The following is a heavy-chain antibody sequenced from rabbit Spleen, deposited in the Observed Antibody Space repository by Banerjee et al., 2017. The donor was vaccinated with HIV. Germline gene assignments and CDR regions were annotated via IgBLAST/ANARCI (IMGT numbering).Heavy chain of an antibody. J-gene: IGHJ4*01. CDR1: GVSFSGNSY. CDR3: ARDAGRGDYIDGVFNL. Sequence: QSLEESGGDLVKPGASLTLTCIASGVSFSGNSYMCWVRQAPGKGLEWVVCIDAGSSGFTYFASWAKGRFTISKTSSTTVTLQMTSLTVADTATYFCARDAGRGDYIDGVFNLWGPGTLVTVS. CDR2: IDAGSSGFT. D-gene: IGHD8-1*01. V-gene: IGHV1S40*01.